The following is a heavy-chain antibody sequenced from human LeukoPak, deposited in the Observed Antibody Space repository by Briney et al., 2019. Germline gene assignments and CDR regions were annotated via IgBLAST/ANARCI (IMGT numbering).Heavy chain of an antibody. V-gene: IGHV3-30*04. CDR2: ISYDGSNK. D-gene: IGHD1-26*01. CDR1: GFTFSSYA. CDR3: AREKWELGSALDY. Sequence: QPGRSLRLSCAAPGFTFSSYAMHWVRQAPGKGLEWVAVISYDGSNKYYADSVKGRFTISRDNSKNTLYLQMNSLRAEDTAVYYCAREKWELGSALDYWGQGTLVTVSS. J-gene: IGHJ4*02.